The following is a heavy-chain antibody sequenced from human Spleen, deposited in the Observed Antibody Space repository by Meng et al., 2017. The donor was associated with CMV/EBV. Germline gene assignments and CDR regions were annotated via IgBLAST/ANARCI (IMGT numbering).Heavy chain of an antibody. V-gene: IGHV3-21*01. D-gene: IGHD2-15*01. Sequence: GESLKISCVASGFTFSRYSMNWVRQAPGKGLEWVSSISSSSTYIYYADSVKGRFTISRDNARNSLYLQMNSLRAEDTAVYYCARVSDYCSGGSCYSGGFDPWGQGTLVTVSS. CDR3: ARVSDYCSGGSCYSGGFDP. J-gene: IGHJ5*02. CDR1: GFTFSRYS. CDR2: ISSSSTYI.